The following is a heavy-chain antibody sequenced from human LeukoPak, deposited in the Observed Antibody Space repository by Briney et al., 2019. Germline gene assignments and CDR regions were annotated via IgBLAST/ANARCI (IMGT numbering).Heavy chain of an antibody. CDR1: GYTFTSYY. CDR2: INPSGGPT. CDR3: ARAPTRDSRSWYYFDY. D-gene: IGHD6-13*01. V-gene: IGHV1-46*01. Sequence: ASVKVSCKASGYTFTSYYMHWVRQAPGQGLEWMGIINPSGGPTTYAQKFQGRVTMTRDTSTSTVYMEMSSLRSEDTAVYYCARAPTRDSRSWYYFDYWGQGTLLTVSS. J-gene: IGHJ4*02.